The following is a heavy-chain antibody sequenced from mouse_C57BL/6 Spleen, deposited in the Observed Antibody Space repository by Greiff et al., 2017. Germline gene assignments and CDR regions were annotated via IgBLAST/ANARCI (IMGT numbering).Heavy chain of an antibody. CDR2: IYPGDGDT. Sequence: QVQLQQSGAELVKPGASVKISCKASGYAFSSYWMNWVKQRPGKGLEWIGQIYPGDGDTNYNGKFKGKATLTADKSSNTAYMQLSSLTSEVAAVYCGAMEKGSPSYFDYWGQGTTLTVSS. CDR3: AMEKGSPSYFDY. V-gene: IGHV1-80*01. CDR1: GYAFSSYW. J-gene: IGHJ2*01.